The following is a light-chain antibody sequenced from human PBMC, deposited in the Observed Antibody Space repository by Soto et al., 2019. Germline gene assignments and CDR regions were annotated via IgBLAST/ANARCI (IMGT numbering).Light chain of an antibody. CDR3: QQFNDCWA. Sequence: DIQMTQSPSRLSAFVGDRVTSTCRASQSISDSLAWYQKRPGKAPSLLIYDASTLESGVPSRFSGSGSGTQFTLTISSLQPDDFATYYCQQFNDCWAFGQGTKVEVK. CDR1: QSISDS. CDR2: DAS. V-gene: IGKV1-5*01. J-gene: IGKJ1*01.